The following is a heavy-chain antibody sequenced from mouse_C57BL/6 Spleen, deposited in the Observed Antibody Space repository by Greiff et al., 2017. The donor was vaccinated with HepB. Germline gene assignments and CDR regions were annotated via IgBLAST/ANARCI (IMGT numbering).Heavy chain of an antibody. CDR1: GYTFTSYW. J-gene: IGHJ4*01. V-gene: IGHV1-53*01. D-gene: IGHD1-1*01. CDR2: INPSNGGT. CDR3: GRSPLYYGSSYDAMGY. Sequence: QVQLQQPGTELVKPGASVKLSCKASGYTFTSYWMHWVKQRPGQGLEWIGHINPSNGGTNYNEKFKSKATLLVDKSSSTAYRQLSSLTSEDSAVYYGGRSPLYYGSSYDAMGYWGQGTSVTVAS.